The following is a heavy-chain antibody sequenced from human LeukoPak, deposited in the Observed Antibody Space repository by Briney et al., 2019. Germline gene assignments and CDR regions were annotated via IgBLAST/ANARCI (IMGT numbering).Heavy chain of an antibody. D-gene: IGHD3-10*01. CDR2: ISSSSSYI. CDR1: GFTFSSYS. J-gene: IGHJ6*03. CDR3: AKAGGPTDYYYYYYMDV. Sequence: GGSLRLSCAASGFTFSSYSMNWVRQAPGKGLEWVSSISSSSSYIYYADSVKGRFTISRDNSKNTLYLQMNSLRAEDTAVYYCAKAGGPTDYYYYYYMDVWGKGTTVTVSS. V-gene: IGHV3-21*04.